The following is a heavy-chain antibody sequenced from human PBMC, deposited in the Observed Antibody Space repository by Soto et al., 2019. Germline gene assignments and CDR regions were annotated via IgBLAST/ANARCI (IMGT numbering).Heavy chain of an antibody. CDR1: GGTFSSYA. CDR3: ARDPEAYYYDSSGYYTNWFDP. Sequence: QVQLVQSGAEVKKPGSSVKVSCKASGGTFSSYAISWVRQAPGQGLEWMGGIIPIFGTANYAQKFQGRVTITADESTSAAYMELSSLRSEDTAVYYCARDPEAYYYDSSGYYTNWFDPWGQGTLGTVSS. CDR2: IIPIFGTA. V-gene: IGHV1-69*01. J-gene: IGHJ5*02. D-gene: IGHD3-22*01.